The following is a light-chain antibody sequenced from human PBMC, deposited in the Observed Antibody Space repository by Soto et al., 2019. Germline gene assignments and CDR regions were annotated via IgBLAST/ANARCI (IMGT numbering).Light chain of an antibody. CDR1: QSVLTY. CDR3: QQRSNLVS. Sequence: EIVLTQSPATLSLSPGERATLSCRASQSVLTYLGWYQQKPGQAPRLLIYDASNRAAGIPDRFSGSGSGTDFTLTTSSLEPEDFAFYYCQQRSNLVSFGQGTRLDIK. CDR2: DAS. J-gene: IGKJ5*01. V-gene: IGKV3-11*01.